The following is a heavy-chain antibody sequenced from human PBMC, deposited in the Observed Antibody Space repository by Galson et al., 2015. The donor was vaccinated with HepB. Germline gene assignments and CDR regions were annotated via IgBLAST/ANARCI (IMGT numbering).Heavy chain of an antibody. CDR1: GGTFSSYA. Sequence: SVKVSCKASGGTFSSYAISWVRQAPGQGLEWMGGIIPIFGTANYAQKFQGRVTITADESTSTAYMELSSLRSEDTAVYYCAETLWARPGAFDIWGQGTMVTVSS. D-gene: IGHD2/OR15-2a*01. CDR2: IIPIFGTA. V-gene: IGHV1-69*13. J-gene: IGHJ3*02. CDR3: AETLWARPGAFDI.